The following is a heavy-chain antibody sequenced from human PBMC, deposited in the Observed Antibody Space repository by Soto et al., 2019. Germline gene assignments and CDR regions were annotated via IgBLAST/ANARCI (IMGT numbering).Heavy chain of an antibody. Sequence: EVQLLESGGGLVQPGGSLRVSCAVSGYTFDNSAMSWVRQAPGRGLEWVSSISASGDHTYYADSVKGRFTISRDNSRNTLDLQFNSLRVEDTAIYYCAKNRGRGTTPTTLLDVDYWGQGAPVTVSS. CDR3: AKNRGRGTTPTTLLDVDY. CDR2: ISASGDHT. D-gene: IGHD1-1*01. J-gene: IGHJ4*02. CDR1: GYTFDNSA. V-gene: IGHV3-23*01.